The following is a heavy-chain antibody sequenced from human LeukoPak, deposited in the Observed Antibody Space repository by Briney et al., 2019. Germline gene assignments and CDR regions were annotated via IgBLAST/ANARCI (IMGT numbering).Heavy chain of an antibody. CDR2: IYTSGST. J-gene: IGHJ6*03. Sequence: SETLSITCTVSGDSISSYYWSWIRQPAGKGLEWIGRIYTSGSTNYNPSLKSRVTMSVDTSKNQFSLKLSSVTAADTAVYYCAGAVGSGSFQTYYYYMDVWGKGTTVTISS. V-gene: IGHV4-4*07. D-gene: IGHD3-10*01. CDR3: AGAVGSGSFQTYYYYMDV. CDR1: GDSISSYY.